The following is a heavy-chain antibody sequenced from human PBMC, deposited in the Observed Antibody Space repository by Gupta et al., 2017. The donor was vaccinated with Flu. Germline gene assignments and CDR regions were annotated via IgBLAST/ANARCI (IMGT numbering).Heavy chain of an antibody. CDR3: AREYSSSRYFDY. Sequence: TFSSYWMHWVRQVPGKGLVWVSRINSDGSSTTYADSVKGRFTISRDNANNTLYLQMNSLRAEDTAVYYCAREYSSSRYFDYWGQGTLVTVSS. V-gene: IGHV3-74*01. D-gene: IGHD6-6*01. CDR1: TFSSYW. J-gene: IGHJ4*02. CDR2: INSDGSST.